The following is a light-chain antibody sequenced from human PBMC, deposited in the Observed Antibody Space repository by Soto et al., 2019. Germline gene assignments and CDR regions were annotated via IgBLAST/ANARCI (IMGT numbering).Light chain of an antibody. V-gene: IGKV3-20*01. CDR1: QSVSRSF. CDR3: RQYGSSPWT. CDR2: STS. Sequence: EIVLTQSPGTLSLSPGERATLSCRASQSVSRSFLAWYQQKPGQAPRLLIYSTSSRATGIPDRFSGSGSGTDFTLTISRLEPEDFAVYYCRQYGSSPWTFGQGTKVDIK. J-gene: IGKJ1*01.